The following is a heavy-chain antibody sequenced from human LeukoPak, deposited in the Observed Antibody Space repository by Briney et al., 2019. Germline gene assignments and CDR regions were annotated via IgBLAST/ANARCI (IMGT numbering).Heavy chain of an antibody. CDR2: IYTSGST. D-gene: IGHD3-10*01. CDR1: GGSISSYY. V-gene: IGHV4-4*07. J-gene: IGHJ6*02. Sequence: SETLSLTCTVSGGSISSYYWSWIRQPAGKGLEWIGRIYTSGSTNYNPSLKSRVTMSVDTSKNQFSLKLSSVTAADTAVYYCARDDLKGGMGRHDYYYYGMDVWGQGTTVTVSS. CDR3: ARDDLKGGMGRHDYYYYGMDV.